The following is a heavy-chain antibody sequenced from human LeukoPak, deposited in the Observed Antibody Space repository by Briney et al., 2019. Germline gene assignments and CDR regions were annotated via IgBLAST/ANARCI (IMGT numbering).Heavy chain of an antibody. CDR3: ARSVPYGTTGYGRSDC. Sequence: GGSLRLSCTASGFPFYSYWMTWVRQTPGKGLEWVANIRHDGSTKYYVDSVKGRFTISRDNAMNSLYLQMDSLRVEDTAIYYCARSVPYGTTGYGRSDCWGQGTQVTVSS. V-gene: IGHV3-7*03. D-gene: IGHD6-13*01. CDR1: GFPFYSYW. J-gene: IGHJ4*02. CDR2: IRHDGSTK.